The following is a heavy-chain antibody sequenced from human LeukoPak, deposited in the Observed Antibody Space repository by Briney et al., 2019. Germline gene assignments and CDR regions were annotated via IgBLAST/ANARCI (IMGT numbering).Heavy chain of an antibody. CDR1: RGTFSSYA. V-gene: IGHV1-69*13. D-gene: IGHD4-11*01. J-gene: IGHJ4*02. CDR3: AREMVTTVRSFDY. CDR2: IIPIFGTA. Sequence: SVKVSCKASRGTFSSYAISWVRQAPGQGLEWMGGIIPIFGTANYAQKFQGRITITADESTSTAYMELSSLRSEDTAVYYCAREMVTTVRSFDYWGQGTLVTVSS.